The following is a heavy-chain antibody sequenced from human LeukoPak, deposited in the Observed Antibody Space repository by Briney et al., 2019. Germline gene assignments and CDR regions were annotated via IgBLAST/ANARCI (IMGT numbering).Heavy chain of an antibody. CDR2: ISGSGGST. V-gene: IGHV3-23*01. CDR3: AKGGNYDFWSGYLIDY. CDR1: GFTFSSYA. J-gene: IGHJ4*02. D-gene: IGHD3-3*01. Sequence: GGSLRLSCAASGFTFSSYAMSWVRQAPGKGLEWVSAISGSGGSTYYADSVKGRFTISRDNSKNTLYLQMNSLRAEDTAVYYCAKGGNYDFWSGYLIDYWVQGTLVTVSS.